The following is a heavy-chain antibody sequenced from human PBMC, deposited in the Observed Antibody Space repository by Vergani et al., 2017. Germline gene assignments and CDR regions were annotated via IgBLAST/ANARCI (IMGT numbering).Heavy chain of an antibody. V-gene: IGHV4-38-2*01. CDR3: ARSQGDYWYFDL. D-gene: IGHD2-21*01. CDR2: IHNRGKT. J-gene: IGHJ2*01. Sequence: QVRLEESGPGLVKPSETLSLTCSVSGYSIGSGFYWACIRQSPGEGLQWLTSIHNRGKTYHNPSLKSRVSVSLDTPKNRFSLNLTSVTATATALYYCARSQGDYWYFDLWGPGSLVTVSS. CDR1: GYSIGSGFY.